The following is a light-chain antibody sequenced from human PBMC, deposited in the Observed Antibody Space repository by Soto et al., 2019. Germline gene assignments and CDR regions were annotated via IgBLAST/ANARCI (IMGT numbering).Light chain of an antibody. V-gene: IGKV1-5*01. Sequence: DIKMTQSPSTLSPSVGDRVTITCRASQSISSWLAWYHQKPGKAPMLLIDDASTLSSGVPSTFSGSGSGTEFTLSISSLQPDDFATYYCQQYKRYPWTFGQGTKVDIK. CDR3: QQYKRYPWT. J-gene: IGKJ1*01. CDR1: QSISSW. CDR2: DAS.